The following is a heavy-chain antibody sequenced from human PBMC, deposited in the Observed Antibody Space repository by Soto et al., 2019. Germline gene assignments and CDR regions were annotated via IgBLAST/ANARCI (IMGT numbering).Heavy chain of an antibody. V-gene: IGHV3-23*01. CDR1: GFTFSSYA. Sequence: EVQLLESGGGLVQPGGSLRLSCAASGFTFSSYAMSWVRQAPGKGLEWVSAISGSGGSTYYADSVKGRFTISRDNSKNTLYLQMNSLRAEDTAVYYCAKFILLITGTTHGGDYWGQGTLVTVSS. CDR3: AKFILLITGTTHGGDY. D-gene: IGHD1-7*01. J-gene: IGHJ4*02. CDR2: ISGSGGST.